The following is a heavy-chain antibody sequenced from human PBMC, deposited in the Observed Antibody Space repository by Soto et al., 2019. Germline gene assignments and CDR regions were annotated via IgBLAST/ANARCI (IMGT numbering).Heavy chain of an antibody. J-gene: IGHJ4*02. CDR2: IKQDGSEK. Sequence: GESLRLSCAASGFTFSSYWMSWVRQAPGKGLEWVANIKQDGSEKYYVDPVKGRFTISRDNAKNSLYLQMNSLRAEDTAVYYCARESYYDFWSGYYYFDYWGQGTLVTVSS. V-gene: IGHV3-7*01. CDR3: ARESYYDFWSGYYYFDY. CDR1: GFTFSSYW. D-gene: IGHD3-3*01.